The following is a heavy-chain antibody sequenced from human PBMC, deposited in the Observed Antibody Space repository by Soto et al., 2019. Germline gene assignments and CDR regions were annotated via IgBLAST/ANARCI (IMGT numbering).Heavy chain of an antibody. CDR3: AREGIAAAGAFDI. V-gene: IGHV3-74*01. D-gene: IGHD6-13*01. J-gene: IGHJ3*02. CDR2: INSDGSST. CDR1: GFTFSSYW. Sequence: EVQLVESGGGLVQPGGSLRLSCAASGFTFSSYWMHWVRQAPGKGLVWVSRINSDGSSTSYADSVKGRFTISRDNAKNTMYLQMNSLRAEDTAVYYCAREGIAAAGAFDIWGQGTMVTVSS.